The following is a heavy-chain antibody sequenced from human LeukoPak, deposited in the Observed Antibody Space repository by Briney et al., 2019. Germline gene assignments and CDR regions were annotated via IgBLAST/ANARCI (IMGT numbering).Heavy chain of an antibody. V-gene: IGHV4-39*07. CDR3: ARFSGFIDAFDI. CDR2: IYYSGST. D-gene: IGHD5-12*01. CDR1: GGSISSSSYY. Sequence: SETLSLTCTVSGGSISSSSYYWGWIRQPPGKGLEWIGSIYYSGSTYYNPSLKSRVTISVDTSKNQFSLKLSSVTAADTAVYYCARFSGFIDAFDIWGQGTMVTVSS. J-gene: IGHJ3*02.